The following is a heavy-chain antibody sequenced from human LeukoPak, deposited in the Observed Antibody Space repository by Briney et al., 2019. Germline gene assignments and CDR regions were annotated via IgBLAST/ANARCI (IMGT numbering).Heavy chain of an antibody. CDR3: ARPQVNDYGDCGI. V-gene: IGHV3-7*01. CDR1: GFTFRNYW. D-gene: IGHD4-17*01. CDR2: IKFDGSEK. Sequence: GGSLRLSCAASGFTFRNYWMSWVRQAPGKGLEWVANIKFDGSEKFYVDSVKGRFTISRDNAKNALLLQMNSLRAEDTAVYYCARPQVNDYGDCGIWGQGTMVAVSS. J-gene: IGHJ3*02.